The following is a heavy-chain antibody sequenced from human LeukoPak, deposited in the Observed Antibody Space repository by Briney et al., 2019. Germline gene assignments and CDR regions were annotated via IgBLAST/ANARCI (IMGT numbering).Heavy chain of an antibody. D-gene: IGHD4-17*01. CDR1: GFTFSSYG. CDR2: ISYGGSNK. V-gene: IGHV3-30*18. J-gene: IGHJ4*02. CDR3: AKDLPIYGDPHGIDY. Sequence: GGSLRLSCAASGFTFSSYGMHWVRQAPGKGLEWVAVISYGGSNKYYADSVKGRFTISRDNPKNTLYLQMNSLRAEDTAVYYCAKDLPIYGDPHGIDYWGQGTLVTVSS.